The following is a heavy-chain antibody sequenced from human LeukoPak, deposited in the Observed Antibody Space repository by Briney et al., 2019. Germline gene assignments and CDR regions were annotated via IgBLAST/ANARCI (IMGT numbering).Heavy chain of an antibody. CDR3: ARVRRFNGPYTVYFDY. Sequence: PSETLSLTCAVSGGSISSSNWWSWIRQPPGKGLEWIGYMQYTGSTNYNPSLKSRITISLYSSNSQLSLKLKSVTASDTAVYFCARVRRFNGPYTVYFDYWGQGTPVTVSS. CDR1: GGSISSSNW. J-gene: IGHJ4*02. V-gene: IGHV4-61*01. CDR2: MQYTGST. D-gene: IGHD2-8*01.